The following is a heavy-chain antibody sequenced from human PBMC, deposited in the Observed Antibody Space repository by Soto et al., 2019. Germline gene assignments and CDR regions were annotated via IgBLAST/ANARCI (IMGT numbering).Heavy chain of an antibody. Sequence: QVQLVQSGAEVKKPGASVKVSCKASGYTFTNYGITWVRQAPGQGLEWMGWISHWGKTDYAQKFQGRVTMTTDSSASTAFMELRSLRSDDTAMYFCARALDGSGSYYTDYWGQGTLVTVSS. D-gene: IGHD3-10*01. CDR1: GYTFTNYG. V-gene: IGHV1-18*01. CDR2: ISHWGKT. J-gene: IGHJ4*02. CDR3: ARALDGSGSYYTDY.